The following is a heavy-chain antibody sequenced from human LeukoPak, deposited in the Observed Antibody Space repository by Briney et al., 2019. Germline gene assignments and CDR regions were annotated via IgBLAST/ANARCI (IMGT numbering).Heavy chain of an antibody. D-gene: IGHD1-26*01. CDR1: GGSISSSSYY. CDR3: ARGRWISGSYYNFDY. J-gene: IGHJ4*02. Sequence: SETLSLTCTVSGGSISSSSYYWGWIRQPPGKGLEWIATINYSGTTHYNPSLKSRVTISADTSNNQFSLKLNSVTAADTAVYYCARGRWISGSYYNFDYWGQGTLVTVSS. V-gene: IGHV4-39*07. CDR2: INYSGTT.